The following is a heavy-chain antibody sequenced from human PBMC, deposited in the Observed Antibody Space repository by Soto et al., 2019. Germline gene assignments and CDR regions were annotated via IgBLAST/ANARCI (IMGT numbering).Heavy chain of an antibody. V-gene: IGHV4-4*02. D-gene: IGHD3-10*01. CDR1: SGSISSSNW. CDR3: ASHGGSGSYYNGAWFDP. J-gene: IGHJ5*02. CDR2: IYHSGST. Sequence: QVQLQESGPGLVKPSGTLSLTCAVSSGSISSSNWWSWVHQPPGKGLEWIGEIYHSGSTNYNPSLKSRVTISVDKSKNQFSLKLSSVTAADTAVYYCASHGGSGSYYNGAWFDPWGQGTLVTVSS.